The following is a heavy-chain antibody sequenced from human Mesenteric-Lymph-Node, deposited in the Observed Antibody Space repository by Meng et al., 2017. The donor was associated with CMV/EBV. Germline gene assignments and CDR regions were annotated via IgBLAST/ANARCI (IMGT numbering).Heavy chain of an antibody. D-gene: IGHD5-12*01. CDR2: IIPIFGTA. V-gene: IGHV1-69*05. CDR1: GGTFSSYA. Sequence: SVKVSCKASGGTFSSYAISWVRQAPGQGLEWMGGIIPIFGTANYAQKFQGRVTITTDESTSTAYMELSSLRSEDTAVYYCARDQTQNHIVATFGGFDYWGQGTLVTVSS. CDR3: ARDQTQNHIVATFGGFDY. J-gene: IGHJ4*02.